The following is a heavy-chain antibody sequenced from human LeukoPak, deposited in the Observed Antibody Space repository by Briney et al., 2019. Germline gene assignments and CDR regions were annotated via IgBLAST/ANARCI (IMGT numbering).Heavy chain of an antibody. J-gene: IGHJ1*01. V-gene: IGHV1-2*02. CDR1: GYTFTGYY. CDR3: AREETSGFR. D-gene: IGHD5-12*01. Sequence: PGASVKVSCKASGYTFTGYYIHWVRQAPGQGLEWMGWINPNSGGTNYAQTFQGRVTMTRDTSISAAYMELKSLTFDDTAMYYCAREETSGFRWGQGTLVIVSS. CDR2: INPNSGGT.